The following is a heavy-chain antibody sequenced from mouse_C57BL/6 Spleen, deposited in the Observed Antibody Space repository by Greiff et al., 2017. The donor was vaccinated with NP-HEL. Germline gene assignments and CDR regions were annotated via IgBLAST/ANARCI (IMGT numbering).Heavy chain of an antibody. CDR2: FYPGSGSI. CDR3: ARHEDTTVVADGYFDV. V-gene: IGHV1-62-2*01. CDR1: GYTFTEYT. J-gene: IGHJ1*03. Sequence: VKLVESGAELVKPGASVKLSCKASGYTFTEYTIHWVKQRSGQGLEWIGWFYPGSGSIKYNEKFKDKATLTADKSSSTVYMELSRLTSEDSAVYFCARHEDTTVVADGYFDVWGTGTTVTVSS. D-gene: IGHD1-1*01.